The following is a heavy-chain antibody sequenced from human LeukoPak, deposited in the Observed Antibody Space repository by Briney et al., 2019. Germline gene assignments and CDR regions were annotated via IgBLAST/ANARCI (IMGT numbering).Heavy chain of an antibody. D-gene: IGHD3-10*01. CDR2: ISGSGGST. CDR3: AGLLLWFGEYYFDY. J-gene: IGHJ4*02. CDR1: GFTFSSYA. V-gene: IGHV3-23*01. Sequence: GGSLRLSCAASGFTFSSYAMSWVRQAPGKGLEWVSAISGSGGSTYYADSVKGRFTISRDNSKNTLYLQMNSLRAEDTAVYYCAGLLLWFGEYYFDYWDQGTLVTVSS.